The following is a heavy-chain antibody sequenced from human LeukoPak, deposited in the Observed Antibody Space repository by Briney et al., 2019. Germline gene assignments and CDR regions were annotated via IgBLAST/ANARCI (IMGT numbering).Heavy chain of an antibody. CDR1: GFTFSSYW. CDR2: IKQDGSEK. D-gene: IGHD1-26*01. V-gene: IGHV3-7*01. J-gene: IGHJ4*02. CDR3: ARENGVGATAPVDY. Sequence: PGGSLRLSCAASGFTFSSYWMSWVRQAPGKGLEWVANIKQDGSEKYYVDSVKGRFTISRDNAKNSLYLQMNSLRAEDTAVYYCARENGVGATAPVDYWGQGTLVTVSS.